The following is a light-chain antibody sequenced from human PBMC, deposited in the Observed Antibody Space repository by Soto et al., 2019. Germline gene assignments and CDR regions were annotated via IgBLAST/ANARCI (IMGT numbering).Light chain of an antibody. J-gene: IGKJ1*01. CDR1: QGISNY. Sequence: DIQMTQSPSSLSASVGDRVTITCRASQGISNYLAWYQQKPGKVPKLLIYAASTLQTGVPSRFSGSGAGTPFTLTISSLQPEDVVTYYLQKYISAPPWTFGQGTKVEIK. CDR3: QKYISAPPWT. CDR2: AAS. V-gene: IGKV1-27*01.